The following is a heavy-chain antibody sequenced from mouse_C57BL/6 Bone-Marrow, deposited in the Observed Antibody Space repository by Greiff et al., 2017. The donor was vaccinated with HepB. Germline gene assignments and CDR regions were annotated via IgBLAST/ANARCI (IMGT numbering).Heavy chain of an antibody. CDR2: IDPENGDT. J-gene: IGHJ4*01. CDR1: GFNIKDDY. Sequence: VQLQQSGAELVRPGASVKLSCTASGFNIKDDYMHWVKQRPEQGLEWIGWIDPENGDTEYASKFQGKATITADTSSNTAYLQLSSLTSEDTAVYYRLTRDYYAMDYWGQGTSVTVSS. CDR3: LTRDYYAMDY. V-gene: IGHV14-4*01.